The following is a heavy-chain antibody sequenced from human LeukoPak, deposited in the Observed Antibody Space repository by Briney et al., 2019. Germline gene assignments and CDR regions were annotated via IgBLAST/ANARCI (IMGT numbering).Heavy chain of an antibody. D-gene: IGHD3-22*01. V-gene: IGHV3-23*01. CDR3: AKLGGYYDSSALRYFDF. CDR2: IGSRGGRT. J-gene: IGHJ4*02. Sequence: GGSLRLSCSASGFTFSNYAMSWVRQAPGKGLDWVSGIGSRGGRTFYADSVKGRFTISRDNSKNTLYLQMNSLRAEDTAVYYCAKLGGYYDSSALRYFDFWGQGTLVTVSS. CDR1: GFTFSNYA.